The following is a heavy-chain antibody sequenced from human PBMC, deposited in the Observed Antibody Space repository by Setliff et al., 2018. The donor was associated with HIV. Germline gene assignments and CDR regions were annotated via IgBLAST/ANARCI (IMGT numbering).Heavy chain of an antibody. V-gene: IGHV3-7*03. Sequence: PRGSLRLSCAASGFTFSGHWMSWVRQAPGKGLEWVGNIKEDGGAQYYVDSVKGRFTISRDNSENTLQLHMSSLRAEDTAMYYCAKSQTSPPLYHFDYWGQGILVTVSS. CDR1: GFTFSGHW. CDR2: IKEDGGAQ. J-gene: IGHJ4*02. CDR3: AKSQTSPPLYHFDY.